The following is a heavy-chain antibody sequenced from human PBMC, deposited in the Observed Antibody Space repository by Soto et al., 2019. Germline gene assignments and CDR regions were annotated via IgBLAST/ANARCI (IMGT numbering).Heavy chain of an antibody. V-gene: IGHV3-20*04. CDR3: ARDPTFGGVIVRDYYYGMDV. CDR1: GFTFDDYG. Sequence: GGSLRLSCAASGFTFDDYGMSWVRQAPGKGLEWVSGINWNGGSTGYADSVKGRFTISRDNAKNSLYLQMNSLRAEDTALYYCARDPTFGGVIVRDYYYGMDVWGQGTTVTVSS. J-gene: IGHJ6*02. CDR2: INWNGGST. D-gene: IGHD3-16*02.